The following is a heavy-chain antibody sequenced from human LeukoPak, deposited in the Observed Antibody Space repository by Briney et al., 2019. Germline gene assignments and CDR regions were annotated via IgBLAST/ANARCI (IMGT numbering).Heavy chain of an antibody. D-gene: IGHD3-22*01. CDR1: GFTFSYYT. Sequence: GKSLRLSCAVSGFTFSYYTMHWVRQAPGKGLEWVAVISYDGSNKYYADSVKGRFTISRDNSKNTLYLQMNSLRAEDTAVYYCARVLNYYDSSGYYFSYWGQGTLVTVSS. CDR2: ISYDGSNK. J-gene: IGHJ4*02. CDR3: ARVLNYYDSSGYYFSY. V-gene: IGHV3-30-3*01.